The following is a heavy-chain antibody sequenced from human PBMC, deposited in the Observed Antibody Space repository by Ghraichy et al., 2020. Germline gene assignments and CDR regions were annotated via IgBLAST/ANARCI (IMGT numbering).Heavy chain of an antibody. V-gene: IGHV3-23*01. CDR3: AKGGGMWIQLWFLSESNYYYYGMDV. D-gene: IGHD5-18*01. CDR1: GFTFSSYA. Sequence: GGSLRLSCAASGFTFSSYAMSWVRQAPGKGLEWVSAISGSGGSTYYADSVKGRFTISRDNSKNTLYLQMNSLRAEDTAVYYCAKGGGMWIQLWFLSESNYYYYGMDVWGQGTTVTVSS. CDR2: ISGSGGST. J-gene: IGHJ6*02.